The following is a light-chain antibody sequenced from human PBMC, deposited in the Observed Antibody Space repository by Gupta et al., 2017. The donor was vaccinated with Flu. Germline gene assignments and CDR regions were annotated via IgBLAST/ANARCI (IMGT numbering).Light chain of an antibody. Sequence: EIVLAQSPGTLSLSPGERATLSCRASQSLSSSYLAWYQQKPGQAPRLLIYGASSRATGIPDRFSGSGSGTDFTLTISRLEPEDFAVYYCQQDGSSPKTFGQGTKLEIK. CDR1: QSLSSSY. CDR2: GAS. J-gene: IGKJ1*01. CDR3: QQDGSSPKT. V-gene: IGKV3-20*01.